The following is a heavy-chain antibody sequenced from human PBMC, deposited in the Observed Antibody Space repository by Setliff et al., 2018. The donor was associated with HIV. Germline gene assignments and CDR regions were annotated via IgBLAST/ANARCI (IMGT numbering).Heavy chain of an antibody. D-gene: IGHD4-4*01. CDR3: ARDLTSNSNCFEP. CDR1: GGSLISGGYY. CDR2: VYYTGKT. Sequence: SETLSLTCSVSGGSLISGGYYWSWIRQHPGKGLGWIGYVYYTGKTYYNPSLGSRISMSVDTSKNQFSLKLTSVTAADTAIYYCARDLTSNSNCFEPWGQGTQVTVSS. V-gene: IGHV4-31*03. J-gene: IGHJ5*02.